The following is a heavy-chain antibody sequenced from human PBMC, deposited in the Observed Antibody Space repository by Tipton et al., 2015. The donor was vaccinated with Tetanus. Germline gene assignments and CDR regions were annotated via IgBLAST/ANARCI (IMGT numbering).Heavy chain of an antibody. V-gene: IGHV1-18*01. CDR3: ARGRGLGPHEYFEH. Sequence: QLVQSGAEVKKPGASVKVSCKASGYTFTHYGVNWVRQAPGQGLEWMGWHSPFNENVNYAEKFQGRLTMTTDRSTATVYMDLGSLRSDDSTVYYCARGRGLGPHEYFEHWGQGTLISVSS. D-gene: IGHD3/OR15-3a*01. CDR2: HSPFNENV. CDR1: GYTFTHYG. J-gene: IGHJ5*02.